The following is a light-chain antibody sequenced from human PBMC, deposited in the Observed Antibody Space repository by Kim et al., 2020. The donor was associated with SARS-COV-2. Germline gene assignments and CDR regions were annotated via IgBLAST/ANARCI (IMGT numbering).Light chain of an antibody. CDR3: QQYYSYPYT. CDR2: AAS. J-gene: IGKJ2*01. CDR1: QGISSY. Sequence: SPSAGGRLPLTCRASQGISSYLAWYQQTPGKAPKPLLYAASNLHSGVPSRFSGSGSGTDFSLTISCLQSEDFATYYCQQYYSYPYTFGQGTKLEI. V-gene: IGKV1-8*01.